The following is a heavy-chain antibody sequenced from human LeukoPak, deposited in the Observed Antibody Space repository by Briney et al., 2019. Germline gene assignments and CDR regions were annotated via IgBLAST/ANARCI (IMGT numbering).Heavy chain of an antibody. Sequence: GGSLRLSCTASGFTVSSNYMSWVRQAPGKGLECVSVIYSDGSTYYADSVKGRFTISRDNSRNTLYLQMNSLRAEDTAVYYCAKGGRDTMVRGVIGYMDVWGKGTTVTISS. CDR3: AKGGRDTMVRGVIGYMDV. D-gene: IGHD3-10*01. J-gene: IGHJ6*03. CDR1: GFTVSSNY. V-gene: IGHV3-66*01. CDR2: IYSDGST.